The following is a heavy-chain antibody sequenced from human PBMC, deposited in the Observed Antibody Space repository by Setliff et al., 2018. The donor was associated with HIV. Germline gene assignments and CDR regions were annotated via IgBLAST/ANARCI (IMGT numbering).Heavy chain of an antibody. D-gene: IGHD6-6*01. CDR1: GGSISSGDYY. CDR2: IYYSGST. Sequence: SETLSLTCTVSGGSISSGDYYWSWIRQPPGKGLEWIGYIYYSGSTYYNPSLKSRVTISVDTSKNQFSLKLSSVTAADTAVYYCTRGGGGARRVIGDWGQGALVTVSS. CDR3: TRGGGGARRVIGD. J-gene: IGHJ4*02. V-gene: IGHV4-30-4*08.